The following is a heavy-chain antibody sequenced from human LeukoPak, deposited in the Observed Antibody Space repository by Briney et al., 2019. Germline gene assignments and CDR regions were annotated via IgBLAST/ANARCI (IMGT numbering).Heavy chain of an antibody. CDR3: AREVVVVTIKAFDI. CDR1: GFTFSSYA. CDR2: ISYDGSNK. V-gene: IGHV3-30-3*01. D-gene: IGHD2-21*02. J-gene: IGHJ3*02. Sequence: GGSLRLSCAASGFTFSSYAMHWVRQAPGKGLEWVAVISYDGSNKYYADSVKGRFTISRDNSKNTLYLQMNSLRAEDTAVYYCAREVVVVTIKAFDIWGQGTMVTVSS.